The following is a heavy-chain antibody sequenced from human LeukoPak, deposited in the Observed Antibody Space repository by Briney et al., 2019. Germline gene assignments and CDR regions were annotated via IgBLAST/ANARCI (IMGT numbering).Heavy chain of an antibody. CDR3: ARGYYYGSGSYYPFDY. Sequence: ASVKVSCKASGYTFTSYNINWVRQATGQGLEWMGWINPNSGNTGYAQKFQGRVTMTRNTSISTAYMELSSLRSEDTAVYYCARGYYYGSGSYYPFDYWGQGTLVTVSS. D-gene: IGHD3-10*01. J-gene: IGHJ4*02. CDR2: INPNSGNT. V-gene: IGHV1-8*01. CDR1: GYTFTSYN.